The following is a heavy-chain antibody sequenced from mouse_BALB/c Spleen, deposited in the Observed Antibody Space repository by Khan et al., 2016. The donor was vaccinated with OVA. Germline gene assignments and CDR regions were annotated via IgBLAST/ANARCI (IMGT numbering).Heavy chain of an antibody. CDR1: GYAFTTYY. V-gene: IGHV1S56*01. J-gene: IGHJ4*01. CDR3: ARDDYFVGDAMDY. Sequence: QVQLQQSGPELVKPGASVRISCKASGYAFTTYYIHWVTQRPGQGLEWIGWIYPGNVNTKYNEKFKGKATLTADKSSSTVYMPLISLTSEDSAVYFCARDDYFVGDAMDYWGQGTSVTVSS. D-gene: IGHD2-4*01. CDR2: IYPGNVNT.